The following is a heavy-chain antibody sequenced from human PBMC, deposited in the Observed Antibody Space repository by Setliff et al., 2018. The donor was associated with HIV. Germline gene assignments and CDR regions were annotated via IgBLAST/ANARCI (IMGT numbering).Heavy chain of an antibody. J-gene: IGHJ3*02. CDR1: GFTFSRYW. CDR2: IREDGGDR. Sequence: PGGPLRLSCAASGFTFSRYWLTWVRQAPGKGLQFVANIREDGGDRYYLGSVRGRFTISRDNAQNSLFLQMNSLRAEDTAVYYCARDAGYDKFDIWGQGTMVTVSS. V-gene: IGHV3-7*01. CDR3: ARDAGYDKFDI. D-gene: IGHD5-12*01.